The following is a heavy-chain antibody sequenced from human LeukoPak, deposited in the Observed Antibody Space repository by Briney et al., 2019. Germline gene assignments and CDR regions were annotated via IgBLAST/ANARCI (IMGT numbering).Heavy chain of an antibody. CDR3: ASSPRGYDYGYKWFDP. D-gene: IGHD5-18*01. CDR1: GGSITSGAYY. J-gene: IGHJ5*02. CDR2: IYESGST. V-gene: IGHV4-31*03. Sequence: SETLSLTCTVSGGSITSGAYYWSWIRQHPEKGLEWIGYIYESGSTYYNPSLKSRITTSVDTSKNQFSLKLSSVTAADTAVYYCASSPRGYDYGYKWFDPWGQGTLVTVSS.